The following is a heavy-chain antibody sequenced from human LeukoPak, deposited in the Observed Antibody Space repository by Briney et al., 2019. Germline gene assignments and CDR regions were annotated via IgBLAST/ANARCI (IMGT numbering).Heavy chain of an antibody. CDR1: GFTFDDYA. D-gene: IGHD3-10*01. V-gene: IGHV3-9*01. CDR3: AKGIFFYGSGSYHDNPFDY. J-gene: IGHJ4*02. Sequence: GRSLRLSCAASGFTFDDYAMHWVRQAPGKGLEWVSGISWNSFSIGYADSVKGRFTISRDNAKNSLYLQMNTLRAEDTALYYCAKGIFFYGSGSYHDNPFDYWGQGTLVTVSS. CDR2: ISWNSFSI.